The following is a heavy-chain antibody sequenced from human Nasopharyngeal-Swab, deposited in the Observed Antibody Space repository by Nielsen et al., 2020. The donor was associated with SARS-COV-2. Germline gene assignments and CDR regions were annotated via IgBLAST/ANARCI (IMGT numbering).Heavy chain of an antibody. CDR2: IYHSGST. J-gene: IGHJ3*02. CDR3: ASWDMVQGAGAFDI. Sequence: WIRQPPGKGLEWIGEIYHSGSTYYNPSLKSRVTISVDTSKNQFSLKLSSVTAADTAVYYCASWDMVQGAGAFDIWGQGTMVTVSS. V-gene: IGHV4-4*02. D-gene: IGHD3-10*01.